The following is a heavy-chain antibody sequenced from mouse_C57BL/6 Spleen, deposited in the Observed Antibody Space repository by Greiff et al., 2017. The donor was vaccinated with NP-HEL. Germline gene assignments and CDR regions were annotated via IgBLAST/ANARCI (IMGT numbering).Heavy chain of an antibody. CDR3: ARGDYYGNHYYAMDY. Sequence: VKLQESGAELVKPGASVKISCKASGYAFSSYWMNWVKQRPGKGLEWIGQIYPGDGDTNYNGKFKGKATLTADKSSSTAYMQLSSLTSEDSAVYFCARGDYYGNHYYAMDYWGQGTSVTVSS. CDR1: GYAFSSYW. CDR2: IYPGDGDT. D-gene: IGHD2-1*01. V-gene: IGHV1-80*01. J-gene: IGHJ4*01.